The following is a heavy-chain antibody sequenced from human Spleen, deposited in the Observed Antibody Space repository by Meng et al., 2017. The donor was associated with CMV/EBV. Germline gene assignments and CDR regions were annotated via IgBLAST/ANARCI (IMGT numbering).Heavy chain of an antibody. Sequence: SCAASGVTFSSYAMYWVRQAPGKGLEWVAVISYDGSNNYYSDSVRGRFTISRDNSKSTLFLQMNSLRPDDTAVYFCARDVGPGYFDYWGQGTLVTVSS. D-gene: IGHD1-26*01. CDR2: ISYDGSNN. J-gene: IGHJ4*02. V-gene: IGHV3-30*04. CDR3: ARDVGPGYFDY. CDR1: GVTFSSYA.